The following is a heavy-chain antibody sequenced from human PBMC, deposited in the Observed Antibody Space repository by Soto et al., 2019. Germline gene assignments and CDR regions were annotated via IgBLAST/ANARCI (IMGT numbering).Heavy chain of an antibody. CDR2: ITGSGGAT. D-gene: IGHD1-7*01. CDR3: STDGLNYGSFDY. CDR1: GSTFTTYA. J-gene: IGHJ4*02. Sequence: GGSLRLSCAASGSTFTTYAMSLVRQAPGKGLEWVSGITGSGGATYAESVKGRFTVSRDNSKNTLYLQMNSLTTEDTAVYYCSTDGLNYGSFDYWGQGTLVTVSS. V-gene: IGHV3-23*01.